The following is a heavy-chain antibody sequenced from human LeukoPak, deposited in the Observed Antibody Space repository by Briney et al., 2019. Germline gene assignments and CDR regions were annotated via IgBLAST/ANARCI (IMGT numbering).Heavy chain of an antibody. CDR3: ARHLYSSGWKYGMDV. V-gene: IGHV5-10-1*01. Sequence: GESLKIPCKGSGYSFTSYWISWVRQMPGKGLEWMGRIDPSDSYTNYSPSFQGHVTISADKSISTAYLQWSSLKASDTAMYYCARHLYSSGWKYGMDVWGQGTTVTVSS. CDR2: IDPSDSYT. J-gene: IGHJ6*02. D-gene: IGHD6-19*01. CDR1: GYSFTSYW.